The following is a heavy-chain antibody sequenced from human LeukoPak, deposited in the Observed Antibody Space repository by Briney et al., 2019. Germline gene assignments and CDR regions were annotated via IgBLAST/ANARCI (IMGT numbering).Heavy chain of an antibody. J-gene: IGHJ4*02. D-gene: IGHD5-18*01. CDR1: GFTAGSYW. V-gene: IGHV3-23*01. Sequence: GGSLRLSCAASGFTAGSYWMSWVRQAPGKGLEWVSVINAGSSSTNYADSVKGRFSISRDNSKHTLYLQMGSLRPEDTAVYYCARQMVNRPHFDYWGQGTLVTVFS. CDR3: ARQMVNRPHFDY. CDR2: INAGSSST.